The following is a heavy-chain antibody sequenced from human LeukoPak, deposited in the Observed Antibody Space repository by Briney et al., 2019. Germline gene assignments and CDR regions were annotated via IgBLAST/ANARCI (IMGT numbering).Heavy chain of an antibody. Sequence: GSLRLSCSASGFTLNWYLVSWVRQASGKGPEWVANKKEDGSEKYYVDSVKGRFTISRDNAKNSLYLQMNSLRAEDTAVYYCARSGDYYDSSGTGAFDIWGQGTMVTVSS. J-gene: IGHJ3*02. D-gene: IGHD3-22*01. CDR3: ARSGDYYDSSGTGAFDI. CDR2: KKEDGSEK. CDR1: GFTLNWYL. V-gene: IGHV3-7*01.